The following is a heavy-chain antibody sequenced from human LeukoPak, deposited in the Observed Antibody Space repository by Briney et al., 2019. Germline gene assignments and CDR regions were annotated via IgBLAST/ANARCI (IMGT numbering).Heavy chain of an antibody. Sequence: GASVKVSCKASGYTFTSYDINWVRQATGQGLEWMGWMNPNSGNTGYAQKFQGRVTITRNTSISTAYMELSSLRSEDTAVYYCARGRDCSSTSCYFHYYYYYMDVWGKGTTVTVSS. CDR3: ARGRDCSSTSCYFHYYYYYMDV. CDR2: MNPNSGNT. D-gene: IGHD2-2*01. J-gene: IGHJ6*03. CDR1: GYTFTSYD. V-gene: IGHV1-8*03.